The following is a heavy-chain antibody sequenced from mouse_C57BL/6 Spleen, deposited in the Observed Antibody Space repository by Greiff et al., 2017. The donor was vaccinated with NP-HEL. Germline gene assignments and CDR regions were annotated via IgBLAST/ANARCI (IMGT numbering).Heavy chain of an antibody. D-gene: IGHD4-1*01. CDR1: GYTFTSYW. V-gene: IGHV1-64*01. J-gene: IGHJ1*03. CDR2: IHPNSGST. Sequence: VQLQQPGAELVKPGASVKLSCKASGYTFTSYWMHWVKQRPGQGLEWIGMIHPNSGSTNYNEKFKSKATLTVDKSSSTAYMQLSSLTSEDSAVYYCARELTGDWYFEVWGTGTTVTVSS. CDR3: ARELTGDWYFEV.